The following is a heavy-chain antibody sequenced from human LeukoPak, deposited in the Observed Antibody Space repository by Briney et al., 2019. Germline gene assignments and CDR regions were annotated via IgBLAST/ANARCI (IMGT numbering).Heavy chain of an antibody. CDR3: AKTDGYNYNYYYYMDV. CDR1: GFTFSSYG. Sequence: PGRSLRLSCAASGFTFSSYGMHWVRQAPGKGLEWVAVIWYDGRNENYADSVKGRFTISRDNSKNTLYLQMNSLRAEDTAVYYCAKTDGYNYNYYYYMDVWARGPRSPSP. CDR2: IWYDGRNE. D-gene: IGHD5-24*01. J-gene: IGHJ6*03. V-gene: IGHV3-33*06.